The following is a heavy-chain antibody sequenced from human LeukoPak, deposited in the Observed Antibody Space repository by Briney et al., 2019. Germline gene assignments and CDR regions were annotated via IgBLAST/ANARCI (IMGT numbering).Heavy chain of an antibody. Sequence: GGSLRLSCAASGFTFDDYAMHWVRQAPGKGLEWVSGISWNSGSIGYADSVKGRFTISRDNAKNSLYLQMNSLRAEDTALYYCARDARGIVGDCWGQGTLVTVSS. D-gene: IGHD3-16*01. CDR1: GFTFDDYA. CDR3: ARDARGIVGDC. CDR2: ISWNSGSI. V-gene: IGHV3-9*01. J-gene: IGHJ4*02.